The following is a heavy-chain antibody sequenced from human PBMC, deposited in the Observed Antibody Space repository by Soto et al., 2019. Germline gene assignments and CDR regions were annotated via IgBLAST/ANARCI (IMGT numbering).Heavy chain of an antibody. Sequence: EVQLLESGGRLAQPGGSLRLSCAASEFTFSSYAMSWVRQAPGKGLEWVSAISGSGGSTYYADSVKGRLTTSRDNSKNTLYLQMNSRRAEDTAVYYCAKGPSALDYYGMDVWGQGTTVTVSS. CDR3: AKGPSALDYYGMDV. V-gene: IGHV3-23*01. CDR2: ISGSGGST. J-gene: IGHJ6*02. CDR1: EFTFSSYA.